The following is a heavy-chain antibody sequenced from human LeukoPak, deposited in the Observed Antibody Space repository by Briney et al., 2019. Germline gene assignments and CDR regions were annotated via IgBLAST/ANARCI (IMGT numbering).Heavy chain of an antibody. CDR3: AGSTTVTTFWFDP. D-gene: IGHD4-17*01. CDR2: IIPIFGTA. J-gene: IGHJ5*02. Sequence: ASVKVSCKASGGTFSSYAISWVRQAPGQGLEWMGGIIPIFGTANYAQKFQGRVTITADESTSTAYMELSSLRSEDTAVYYCAGSTTVTTFWFDPWGQGTLVVVSS. CDR1: GGTFSSYA. V-gene: IGHV1-69*13.